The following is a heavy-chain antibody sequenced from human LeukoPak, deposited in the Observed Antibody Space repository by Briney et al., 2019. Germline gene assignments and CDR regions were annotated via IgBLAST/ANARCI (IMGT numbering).Heavy chain of an antibody. V-gene: IGHV5-51*01. Sequence: GESLKISCKGSGYTFTSYWIGWVRQMPGKGLEWMGIIYPGDSDTRYNSSFQGQVTISADKSISTAYLQWSSLKASDTAMYYCARRGYDSGNYYIDYWGQGTLVTVSS. J-gene: IGHJ4*02. CDR1: GYTFTSYW. CDR2: IYPGDSDT. D-gene: IGHD3-10*01. CDR3: ARRGYDSGNYYIDY.